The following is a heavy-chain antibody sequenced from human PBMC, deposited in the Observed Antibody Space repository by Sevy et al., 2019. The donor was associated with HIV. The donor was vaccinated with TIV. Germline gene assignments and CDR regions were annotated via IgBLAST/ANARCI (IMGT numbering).Heavy chain of an antibody. J-gene: IGHJ4*02. CDR1: GFIFSDYG. CDR2: VWYDGNIK. Sequence: GGSLRLSCAASGFIFSDYGMHWVRQSPVNGLEWVAVVWYDGNIKYYADSVKGRFTISRDNSKNTLYLEMNNLRDEDMAVYYCARDSLLPFMVSMVRGALSYYFDYWGQGTLVTVSS. D-gene: IGHD3-10*01. V-gene: IGHV3-33*01. CDR3: ARDSLLPFMVSMVRGALSYYFDY.